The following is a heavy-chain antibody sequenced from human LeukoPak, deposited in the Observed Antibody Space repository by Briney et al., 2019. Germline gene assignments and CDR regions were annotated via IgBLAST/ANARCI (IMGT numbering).Heavy chain of an antibody. D-gene: IGHD6-19*01. CDR3: ARDPRAYSSGWYDYYYYGMDV. CDR2: ISSSSSYI. V-gene: IGHV3-21*01. Sequence: GGSLRLSCAVSGFSFSTYWMDWVRQAPGKGLEWVSSISSSSSYIYYADSVKGRFTISRDNAKNSLYLQMNSLRAEDTAVYYCARDPRAYSSGWYDYYYYGMDVWGKGTTVTVSS. CDR1: GFSFSTYW. J-gene: IGHJ6*04.